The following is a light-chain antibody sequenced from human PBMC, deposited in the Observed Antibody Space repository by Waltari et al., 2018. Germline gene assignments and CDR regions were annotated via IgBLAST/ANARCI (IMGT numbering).Light chain of an antibody. J-gene: IGLJ2*01. Sequence: QSVLTQPPSVSGSPGQRVTIPCPATSSNTGAGHHVHGYQGFSGTAPKLLIYGNNNRPSGVPDRFSCSKSGMSASLAITGLQAEDEADYYCQSFDVSLSGGVIFGGGTKVTVL. CDR2: GNN. CDR1: SSNTGAGHH. CDR3: QSFDVSLSGGVI. V-gene: IGLV1-40*01.